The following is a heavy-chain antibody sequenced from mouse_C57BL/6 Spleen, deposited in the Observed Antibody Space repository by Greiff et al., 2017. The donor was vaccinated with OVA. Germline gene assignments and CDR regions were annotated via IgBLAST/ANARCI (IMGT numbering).Heavy chain of an antibody. CDR3: ARSTDY. CDR2: INPGSGGT. V-gene: IGHV1-54*01. Sequence: QVQLQQSGAELVRPGTSVKVSCKASGYAFTNYLIEWVKQRPGQGLEWIGVINPGSGGTNYNEKFKGKATLTADKSSSTAYMQLSSLTSEDSAVYFCARSTDYGGQGTTLTVSS. J-gene: IGHJ2*01. CDR1: GYAFTNYL.